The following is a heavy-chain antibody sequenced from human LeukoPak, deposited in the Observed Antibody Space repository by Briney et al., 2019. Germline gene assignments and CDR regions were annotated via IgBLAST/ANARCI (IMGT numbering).Heavy chain of an antibody. J-gene: IGHJ4*02. CDR3: ARDYCSGGSCKRGDY. V-gene: IGHV3-30-3*01. CDR2: ISYDGSHK. Sequence: AGGSLRLSCAAPGFTFSGFAMHWVRQAPGKGLEYLAYISYDGSHKDHRDSVKGRFTISRDNSRSTLYLEMNSLRAEDTAVYYCARDYCSGGSCKRGDYWGQGTLVTVSS. D-gene: IGHD2-15*01. CDR1: GFTFSGFA.